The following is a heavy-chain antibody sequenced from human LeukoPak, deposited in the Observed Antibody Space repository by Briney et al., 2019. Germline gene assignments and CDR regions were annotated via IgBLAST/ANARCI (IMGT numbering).Heavy chain of an antibody. J-gene: IGHJ6*02. CDR1: GGTFSSYA. V-gene: IGHV1-69*13. D-gene: IGHD1-26*01. Sequence: PGASVKVSCKASGGTFSSYAISWVRQAPGQGLEWMGGIIPIFGTANYAQMFQGRVTITADESTSTAYMELSSLRSEDTAVYYCATVGATLYYYGMDVWGQGTTVTVSS. CDR3: ATVGATLYYYGMDV. CDR2: IIPIFGTA.